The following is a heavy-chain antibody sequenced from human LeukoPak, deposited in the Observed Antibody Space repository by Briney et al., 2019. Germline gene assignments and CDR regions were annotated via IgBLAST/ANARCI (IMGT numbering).Heavy chain of an antibody. Sequence: KASETLSLTCTVSGGSISSSSYYWGWIRQPPGKGLERIGSIYYSGSTYYNPSLKSRVTISVDTSKNQFSLKLSSVTAADTAVYYCARSITMVRGVIFWFDPWGQGTLVTVSS. CDR3: ARSITMVRGVIFWFDP. CDR1: GGSISSSSYY. D-gene: IGHD3-10*01. V-gene: IGHV4-39*01. J-gene: IGHJ5*02. CDR2: IYYSGST.